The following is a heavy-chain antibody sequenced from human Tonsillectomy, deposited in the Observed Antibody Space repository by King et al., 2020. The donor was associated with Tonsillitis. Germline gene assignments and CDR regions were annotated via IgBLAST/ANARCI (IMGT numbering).Heavy chain of an antibody. V-gene: IGHV4-4*02. J-gene: IGHJ6*02. Sequence: QLQESGPGLVKSSGTLSLTCAVSVGYISSSNWRSWVRQPPGKGLEWIGEIYHSGSINYNPSLKSRVTISVDKAKNQFSLKLSSVTAADTAVYYCARVGNDFWSGRFYGMDVWGQGTTVTVS. CDR2: IYHSGSI. D-gene: IGHD3-3*01. CDR1: VGYISSSNW. CDR3: ARVGNDFWSGRFYGMDV.